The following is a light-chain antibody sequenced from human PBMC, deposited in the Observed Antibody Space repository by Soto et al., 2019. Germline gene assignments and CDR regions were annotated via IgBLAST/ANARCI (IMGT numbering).Light chain of an antibody. CDR1: QSVSNN. Sequence: IVMTQSPASLSVSPGEGATLSCRASQSVSNNLACYQQKPGQAPRLLIYGASTRATGIPARFSGSGSGTDFTLTISSLQSEDFAVYYCQQYNNWPRGTLGQGTKVEIK. V-gene: IGKV3-15*01. J-gene: IGKJ1*01. CDR2: GAS. CDR3: QQYNNWPRGT.